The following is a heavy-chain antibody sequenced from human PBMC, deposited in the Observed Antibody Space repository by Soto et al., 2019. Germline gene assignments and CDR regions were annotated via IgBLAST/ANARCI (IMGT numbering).Heavy chain of an antibody. CDR1: GFTFSSYA. D-gene: IGHD3-16*02. Sequence: EVQLLESGGGLVQPGGSLRLSCAASGFTFSSYAMSWVRQAPGKGLEWVSAISGSGGSTYYADSVKGRFTISRDNSKYTLYLKMNSLRAEDTAVYYCAKPPLYYDYVWGSYRYPFDYWGQGTLVTVSS. V-gene: IGHV3-23*01. J-gene: IGHJ4*02. CDR2: ISGSGGST. CDR3: AKPPLYYDYVWGSYRYPFDY.